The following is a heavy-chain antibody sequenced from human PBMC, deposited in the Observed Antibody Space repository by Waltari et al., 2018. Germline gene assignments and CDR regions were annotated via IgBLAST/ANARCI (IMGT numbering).Heavy chain of an antibody. Sequence: EVQLVESGGDFVQPGESLRLSRETSGLTFSTYELTWVRQAPGKRLEWVSYITASSSSKYYADSVKGRFTISRDNAKNSLYLEMDGLRVEDTAIYYCARRRKGMDHDYWGRGTLVTVSS. CDR3: ARRRKGMDHDY. V-gene: IGHV3-48*03. CDR1: GLTFSTYE. J-gene: IGHJ4*02. CDR2: ITASSSSK. D-gene: IGHD6-13*01.